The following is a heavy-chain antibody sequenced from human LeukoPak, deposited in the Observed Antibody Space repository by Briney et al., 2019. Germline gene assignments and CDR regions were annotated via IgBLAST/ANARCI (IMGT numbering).Heavy chain of an antibody. CDR2: LYYTWST. J-gene: IGHJ4*02. V-gene: IGHV4-39*01. Sequence: SETLSLTCTVSGGSISSSSYYWGWIRQPPGKGVERIGILYYTWSTYYNPSLKSRVTISVDTSKNQFSLKLSSVTAADTAVYYCARLAGFSSGPFDDWGQGTLVTVSS. CDR3: ARLAGFSSGPFDD. D-gene: IGHD6-19*01. CDR1: GGSISSSSYY.